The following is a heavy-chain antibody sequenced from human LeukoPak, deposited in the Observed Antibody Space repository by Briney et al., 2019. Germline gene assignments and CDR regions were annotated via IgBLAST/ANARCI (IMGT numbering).Heavy chain of an antibody. V-gene: IGHV3-21*01. J-gene: IGHJ6*02. CDR3: ARVAMFRGVITYYGMDV. CDR2: ISSSSSYI. CDR1: GFTFSSYS. Sequence: GGSLRLSRAASGFTFSSYSMNWVRQAPGKGLEWFSSISSSSSYIYYADSVKGRFTISRDNAKNSLYLQMNSLRAEDTAVSYCARVAMFRGVITYYGMDVGAKGPRSPSP. D-gene: IGHD3-10*01.